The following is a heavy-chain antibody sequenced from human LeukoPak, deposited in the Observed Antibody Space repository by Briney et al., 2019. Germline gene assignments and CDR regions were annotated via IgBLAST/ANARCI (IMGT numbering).Heavy chain of an antibody. CDR1: GFTFSSYG. Sequence: QPGRSLRLSCAASGFTFSSYGMHWVRQAPGKGLEWVAVISYDGSNKYYADSVKGRFTISRDNSKNTLYLQMNSLRAEDTAVYYCARALVDWGQGTLVTVPS. CDR3: ARALVD. V-gene: IGHV3-30*06. CDR2: ISYDGSNK. J-gene: IGHJ4*02. D-gene: IGHD2-21*01.